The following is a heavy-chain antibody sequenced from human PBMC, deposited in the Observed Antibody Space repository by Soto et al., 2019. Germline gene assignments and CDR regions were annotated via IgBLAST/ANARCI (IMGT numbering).Heavy chain of an antibody. D-gene: IGHD2-15*01. V-gene: IGHV3-48*02. CDR1: GFTFTSHS. J-gene: IGHJ4*02. Sequence: GGSLRLSCAASGFTFTSHSMNWVRQVPGRGLEWISYITSGSTTIYYGDSVKGRFTISRDNAKNSVYLQMSSLRDEDTAVYYCARSCSGGGCYRQTGYWGQGTLVTVSS. CDR2: ITSGSTTI. CDR3: ARSCSGGGCYRQTGY.